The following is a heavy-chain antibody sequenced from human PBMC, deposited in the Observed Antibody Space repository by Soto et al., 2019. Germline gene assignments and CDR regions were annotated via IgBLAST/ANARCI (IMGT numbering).Heavy chain of an antibody. CDR1: GGSISSGGYS. D-gene: IGHD2-2*01. CDR3: ARVPDY. Sequence: SETLSLTCAVSGGSISSGGYSWSWIRQPPGKGLEWIGYMYHSGSTYYNPSLKSRVTISIDRSKNQFSLKLSSVTAADTAVYYCARVPDYRGQRIPVTVSS. CDR2: MYHSGST. V-gene: IGHV4-30-2*01. J-gene: IGHJ4*02.